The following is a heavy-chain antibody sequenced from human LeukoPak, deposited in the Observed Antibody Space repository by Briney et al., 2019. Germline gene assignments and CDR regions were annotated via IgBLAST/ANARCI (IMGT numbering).Heavy chain of an antibody. V-gene: IGHV4-59*01. CDR3: AGEDYFDSSGYASWRFDI. CDR1: GGSISSYY. CDR2: IYYSGST. Sequence: SETLSLTCTVSGGSISSYYWSWIRQPPGKGLEWIGYIYYSGSTNYNTSLKSRVTISVDTSKNQFSLKLTSVTTADTAVYYCAGEDYFDSSGYASWRFDIWGQGTMVTVSS. J-gene: IGHJ3*02. D-gene: IGHD3-22*01.